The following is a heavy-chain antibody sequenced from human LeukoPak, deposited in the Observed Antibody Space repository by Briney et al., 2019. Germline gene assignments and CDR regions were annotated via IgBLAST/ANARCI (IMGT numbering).Heavy chain of an antibody. CDR2: INHSGAT. CDR1: GGSFSGYY. CDR3: AASRRAYETTVTTWSSIYFDH. D-gene: IGHD4-17*01. V-gene: IGHV4-34*01. Sequence: SETLSLTCAVYGGSFSGYYWSWIRQPPGKGLEWIGEINHSGATNYNPSLRSRVTISVDTSKNQFSLKLSSVTAADTAVYYCAASRRAYETTVTTWSSIYFDHWGQGTLVTVSS. J-gene: IGHJ4*02.